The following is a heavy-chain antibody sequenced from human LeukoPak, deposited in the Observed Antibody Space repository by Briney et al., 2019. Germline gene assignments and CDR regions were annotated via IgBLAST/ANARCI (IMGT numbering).Heavy chain of an antibody. Sequence: GGSLRLSCVGSGFTFSSYEMNWVRQAPGKGLEWVSYISSSGDVIYYADSVRGRFTISRDNAKNSRYLQMISLRAEDTAVYSCARASNSGWNIDYWGRGTLVTVSS. J-gene: IGHJ4*02. V-gene: IGHV3-48*03. D-gene: IGHD6-19*01. CDR2: ISSSGDVI. CDR1: GFTFSSYE. CDR3: ARASNSGWNIDY.